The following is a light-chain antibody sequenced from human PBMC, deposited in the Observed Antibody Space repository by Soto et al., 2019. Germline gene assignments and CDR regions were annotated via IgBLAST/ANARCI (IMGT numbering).Light chain of an antibody. V-gene: IGLV2-14*01. CDR2: DVS. CDR1: SRDVGGYNY. Sequence: QSALTHPASGTGSPGQSIRLFCTGTSRDVGGYNYVSWYQQHPGKAPKLMIYDVSNRPSGVSNRFSGSKSGNTASLTISGLQAEDEADYYCSSYTSSRSYVFGTGTKVTVL. CDR3: SSYTSSRSYV. J-gene: IGLJ1*01.